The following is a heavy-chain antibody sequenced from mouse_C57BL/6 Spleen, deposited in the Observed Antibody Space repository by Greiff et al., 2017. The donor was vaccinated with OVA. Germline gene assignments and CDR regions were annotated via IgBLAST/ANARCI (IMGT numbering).Heavy chain of an antibody. CDR3: ARDRGVVKYFDV. J-gene: IGHJ1*03. CDR2: RSYDGSN. Sequence: EVKLQESGPGLVKPSQSLSLTCSVTGYSITSGYYWKWIRQLPENKPEWMGNRSYDGSNNYNPSVKNRISITRDTSNNQFFLNLNSMTTEDTATYYCARDRGVVKYFDVWGTGTTVTVSS. D-gene: IGHD1-1*01. CDR1: GYSITSGYY. V-gene: IGHV3-6*01.